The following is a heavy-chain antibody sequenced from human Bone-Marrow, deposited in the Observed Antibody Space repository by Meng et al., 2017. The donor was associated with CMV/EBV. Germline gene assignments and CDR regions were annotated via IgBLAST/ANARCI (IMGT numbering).Heavy chain of an antibody. CDR2: IYYSGNT. CDR3: ARGSSPVDF. CDR1: AGSVSSRDYY. Sequence: SETLSRTCTVSAGSVSSRDYYWTWIRQPPGKGLEWIGYIYYSGNTNYHPSLRSRVTISLDTSKNQFSLKLTSVTTADTALYFCARGSSPVDFWVQGTLVTVSS. V-gene: IGHV4-61*08. J-gene: IGHJ4*02.